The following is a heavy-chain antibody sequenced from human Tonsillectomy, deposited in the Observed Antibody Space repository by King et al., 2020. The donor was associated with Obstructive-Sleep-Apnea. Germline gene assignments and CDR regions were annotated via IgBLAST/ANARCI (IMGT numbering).Heavy chain of an antibody. J-gene: IGHJ4*02. CDR3: ASWKVRGVIQEY. CDR1: GGSISSYY. CDR2: IHTSGST. D-gene: IGHD3-10*01. Sequence: QLQESGPGLVKSSETLSLACSVSGGSISSYYWSWIRQPAGKGIEWIGRIHTSGSTNYNPSLKGRVTIPVDTSKNQFSLKLYSVTAADTAVYYCASWKVRGVIQEYWGQGTLVTVSS. V-gene: IGHV4-4*07.